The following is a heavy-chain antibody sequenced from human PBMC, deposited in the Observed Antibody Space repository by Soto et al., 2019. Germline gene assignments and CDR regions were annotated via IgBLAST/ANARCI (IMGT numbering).Heavy chain of an antibody. D-gene: IGHD2-2*03. CDR3: AGGLDIVLVPAALYTSYGMDV. CDR1: GFTFSSYA. Sequence: HPGGSLRLSCAASGFTFSSYAMHWVRQAPGKGLEWVAVISYDGSNKYYADSVKGRFTISRDNSKNTLYLQMNSLRAEDTAVYYCAGGLDIVLVPAALYTSYGMDVWGQGTTVTV. J-gene: IGHJ6*02. V-gene: IGHV3-30-3*01. CDR2: ISYDGSNK.